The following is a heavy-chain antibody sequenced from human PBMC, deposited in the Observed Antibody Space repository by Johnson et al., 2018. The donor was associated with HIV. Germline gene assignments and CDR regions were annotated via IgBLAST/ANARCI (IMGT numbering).Heavy chain of an antibody. V-gene: IGHV3-30*02. CDR2: IRYAGRNK. CDR1: GFTFDDYG. D-gene: IGHD3-22*01. CDR3: AKEGSGYFHAFDI. J-gene: IGHJ3*02. Sequence: QVQLVESGGGVVRPGGSLRLPCAASGFTFDDYGMSWVRQAPGKGLAWVAFIRYAGRNKYYAEPVKGRFTISRDNSTNPLYLQMNSLRAEDTALYYCAKEGSGYFHAFDIWGQGTMVTVSS.